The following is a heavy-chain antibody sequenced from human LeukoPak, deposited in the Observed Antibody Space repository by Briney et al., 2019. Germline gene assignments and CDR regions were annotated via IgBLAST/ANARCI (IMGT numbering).Heavy chain of an antibody. Sequence: LTGGSLRLSRAASGFTFSSYWMHWVRQAPGKGLVWVSRINSDGSSTSYADSVKGRFTISRDNAKNTLYLQMNSLRAEDTAVYYCARARYSSSWSDYWGQGTLVTVSS. V-gene: IGHV3-74*01. CDR2: INSDGSST. CDR1: GFTFSSYW. D-gene: IGHD6-13*01. CDR3: ARARYSSSWSDY. J-gene: IGHJ4*02.